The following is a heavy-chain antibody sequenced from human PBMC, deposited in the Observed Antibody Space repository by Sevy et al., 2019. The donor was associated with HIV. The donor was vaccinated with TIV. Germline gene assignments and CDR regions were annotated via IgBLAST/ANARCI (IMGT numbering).Heavy chain of an antibody. V-gene: IGHV3-33*01. Sequence: GGSLRLSCAASGFAFSTYGLYWVHQAPGKGLEWVAVIWFDGSEKYYADSVKGRFTISRDNSKNTLYLQMNSLTAADTAVYYCARGQGDDYNYGLDVWGQGTTVTVSS. CDR3: ARGQGDDYNYGLDV. D-gene: IGHD1-26*01. CDR1: GFAFSTYG. J-gene: IGHJ6*02. CDR2: IWFDGSEK.